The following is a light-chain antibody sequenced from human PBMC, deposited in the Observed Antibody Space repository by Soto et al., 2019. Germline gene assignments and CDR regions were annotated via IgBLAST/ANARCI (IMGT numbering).Light chain of an antibody. J-gene: IGKJ5*01. CDR1: QSITSF. V-gene: IGKV1-39*01. CDR3: QQSYSTPPIT. CDR2: AAS. Sequence: EIQMTQSPCSLSASVGDIATITCGVSQSITSFLNWYHHKPGHAPMLLIYAASNLQSGVPARFSGSGSGTDFTLTISSLQPEDFATYYCQQSYSTPPITFGPGTRREIK.